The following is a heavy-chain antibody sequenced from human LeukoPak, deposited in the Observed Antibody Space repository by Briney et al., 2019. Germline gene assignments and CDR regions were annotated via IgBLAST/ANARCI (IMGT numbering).Heavy chain of an antibody. Sequence: PGGSLRLSCAASGFTLSSNYMSWVRQAPGKGLEWVSVICSGGSTYYADSVKGRFTISRDNSKNTLYLQMNSLRAEDTAVYYCASPLRRDYYYGMDVWGQGTTVTVSS. CDR1: GFTLSSNY. CDR3: ASPLRRDYYYGMDV. V-gene: IGHV3-53*01. J-gene: IGHJ6*02. CDR2: ICSGGST.